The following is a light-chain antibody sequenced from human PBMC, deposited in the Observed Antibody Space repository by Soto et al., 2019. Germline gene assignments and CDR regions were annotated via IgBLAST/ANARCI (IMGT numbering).Light chain of an antibody. CDR3: QHSYSIPPYT. CDR1: QSISNY. J-gene: IGKJ2*01. CDR2: AAS. V-gene: IGKV1-39*01. Sequence: DIQLTQSPSPLSASLGDRVTITCRANQSISNYLHWYQQKPRKAPKLLIYAASTLQSGVPSRFSGSGSGTEFTLTISSLQPEDFATYYCQHSYSIPPYTFGPGTKLETK.